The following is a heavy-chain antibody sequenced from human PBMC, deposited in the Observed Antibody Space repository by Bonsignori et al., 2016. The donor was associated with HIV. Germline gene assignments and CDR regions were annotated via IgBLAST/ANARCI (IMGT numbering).Heavy chain of an antibody. V-gene: IGHV3-23*01. CDR3: AKEDCPITGCRFSAFDM. Sequence: GESLKISCAASGFPFTTYAMAWVRQAPGRGLEWVSSIEIIGGSIDYAHSVKGRFTVSRDDSKNTLYLQMNSLRAEDTATYYCAKEDCPITGCRFSAFDMWGQGTVVTVSS. CDR1: GFPFTTYA. J-gene: IGHJ3*02. CDR2: IEIIGGSI. D-gene: IGHD1-14*01.